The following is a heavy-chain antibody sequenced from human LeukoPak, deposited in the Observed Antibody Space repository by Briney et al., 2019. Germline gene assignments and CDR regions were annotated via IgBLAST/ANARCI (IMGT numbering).Heavy chain of an antibody. J-gene: IGHJ4*02. V-gene: IGHV3-23*01. CDR2: ISDSGGST. D-gene: IGHD2-21*01. CDR1: GFTFSSYA. CDR3: AKGAYGVDSAFDY. Sequence: PGGSLRLSRAASGFTFSSYAMSWVRQAPGKGLEWVSAISDSGGSTYYADSVKGRFTISRDNSKNTLHLQMNSLRAEDTAVYYCAKGAYGVDSAFDYWGQGTLVTVSS.